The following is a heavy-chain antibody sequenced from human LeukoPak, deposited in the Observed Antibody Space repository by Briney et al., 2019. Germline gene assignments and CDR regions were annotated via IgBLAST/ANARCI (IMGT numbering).Heavy chain of an antibody. V-gene: IGHV1-69*06. J-gene: IGHJ3*02. CDR2: IIPIFGTA. CDR3: ARDADIVVSGAFDI. D-gene: IGHD2-15*01. CDR1: GGTFSSYA. Sequence: SVKVSCKASGGTFSSYAISWVRQAPGQGLEWMGGIIPIFGTASYAQKFQGRVTITADKSTSTAYMELSSLRSEDTAVCYCARDADIVVSGAFDIWGQGTMVTVSS.